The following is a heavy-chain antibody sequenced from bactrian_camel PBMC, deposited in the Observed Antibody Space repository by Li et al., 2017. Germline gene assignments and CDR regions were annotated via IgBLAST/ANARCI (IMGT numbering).Heavy chain of an antibody. D-gene: IGHD3*01. V-gene: IGHV3-2*01. Sequence: VQLVESGGGEVQPGGSLRLSCLGSGFTFSQYYMSWVRQAPGKGLEWVSSIYTDGSGPYYADSVKGRFTISRDNAKNTVYLQMNSLKSKDTALYFCATGEGFDCSGAYCSLHYWGQGTQVTVS. J-gene: IGHJ4*01. CDR1: GFTFSQYY. CDR3: ATGEGFDCSGAYCSLHY. CDR2: IYTDGSGP.